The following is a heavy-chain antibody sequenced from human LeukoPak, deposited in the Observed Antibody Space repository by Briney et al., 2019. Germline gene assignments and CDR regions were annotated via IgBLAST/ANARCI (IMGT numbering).Heavy chain of an antibody. V-gene: IGHV1-2*02. D-gene: IGHD3-22*01. Sequence: ASVKVSCKASGYTFTVYYMHWVRQAPGQGLEWMGWINPNSGGRNYAQKFQGRVTMTRDTSISTAYMELSRLRSDDTAVYYCARQWEVITPSFYYYYGMDVWGQGTTVTVSS. CDR2: INPNSGGR. CDR3: ARQWEVITPSFYYYYGMDV. J-gene: IGHJ6*02. CDR1: GYTFTVYY.